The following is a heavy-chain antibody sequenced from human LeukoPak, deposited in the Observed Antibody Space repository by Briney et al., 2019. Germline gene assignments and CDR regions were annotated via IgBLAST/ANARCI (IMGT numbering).Heavy chain of an antibody. J-gene: IGHJ3*02. CDR2: INHSGST. D-gene: IGHD3/OR15-3a*01. V-gene: IGHV4-34*01. CDR3: ARGFDLDAFDI. Sequence: SETLSLTCAVYGGSFSGYYWSWIRQPPGKGLEWIGEINHSGSTNYNPSLKSRVAISLDTSEDQFSLKLSSLTAADTSVYYCARGFDLDAFDIWAQGTMVTVSS. CDR1: GGSFSGYY.